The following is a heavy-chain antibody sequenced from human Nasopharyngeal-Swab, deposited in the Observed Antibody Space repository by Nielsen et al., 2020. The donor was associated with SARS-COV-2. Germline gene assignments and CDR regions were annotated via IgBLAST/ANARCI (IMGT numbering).Heavy chain of an antibody. CDR1: GFTVSSNY. CDR2: IYSGGST. Sequence: GGSLRLSCAASGFTVSSNYMSWVRQAPGKGLEWVSVIYSGGSTYYADSVKGRFTISRDNYKNTLYLQMNSLRAEDTAVYYCARGGGDDYVWGSYNYYFDYWGQGTLVTVSS. V-gene: IGHV3-53*01. D-gene: IGHD3-16*01. J-gene: IGHJ4*02. CDR3: ARGGGDDYVWGSYNYYFDY.